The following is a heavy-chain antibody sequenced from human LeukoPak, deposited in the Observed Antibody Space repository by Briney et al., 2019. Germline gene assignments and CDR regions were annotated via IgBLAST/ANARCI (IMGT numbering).Heavy chain of an antibody. Sequence: PSETLSLTCTVSGGSISSSGYYWGWIRQPPGKGLEWIGSIHHSGNTYYNPSLKSRVAISLDMSKNQFSLKLSSVTAADTAVYYCARLTYSGSYYFDYWGQGSLVTVSS. J-gene: IGHJ4*02. CDR3: ARLTYSGSYYFDY. V-gene: IGHV4-39*07. CDR2: IHHSGNT. D-gene: IGHD1-26*01. CDR1: GGSISSSGYY.